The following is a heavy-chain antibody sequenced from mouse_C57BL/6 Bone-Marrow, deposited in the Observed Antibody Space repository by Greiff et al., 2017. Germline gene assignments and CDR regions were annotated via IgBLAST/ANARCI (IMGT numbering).Heavy chain of an antibody. CDR3: ARVTTVVAPLGY. CDR2: IHPNSGST. CDR1: GYTFTSYW. V-gene: IGHV1-64*01. Sequence: QVQLQQSGAELVKPGASVKLSCKASGYTFTSYWMHWVKQRPGQGLEWIGMIHPNSGSTNYNEKFKSKATLTVDKSSSTAYMQLSSLTSEDSAVYYCARVTTVVAPLGYWGQGTTLTVSS. J-gene: IGHJ2*01. D-gene: IGHD1-1*01.